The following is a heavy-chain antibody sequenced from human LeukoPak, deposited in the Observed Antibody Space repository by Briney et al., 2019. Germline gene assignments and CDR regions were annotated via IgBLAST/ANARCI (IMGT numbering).Heavy chain of an antibody. CDR1: GITFSSYA. CDR2: ISGSGAGT. V-gene: IGHV3-23*01. Sequence: GGSLRLSCAASGITFSSYAMSWVRQAPGKGLEWVSAISGSGAGTYYADSVKGRFTISRDNSKNTLYLQMNSLRAEDTAMYYCAKLGGYCSGGSCYDFDYWGQGTLVTVSS. J-gene: IGHJ4*02. CDR3: AKLGGYCSGGSCYDFDY. D-gene: IGHD2-15*01.